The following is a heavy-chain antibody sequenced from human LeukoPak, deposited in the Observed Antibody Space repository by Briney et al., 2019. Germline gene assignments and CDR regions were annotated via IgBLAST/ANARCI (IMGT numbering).Heavy chain of an antibody. CDR1: GFIFSNYW. CDR2: IKHDGSEK. D-gene: IGHD2-21*02. CDR3: ARVLGIVVATVPYDY. J-gene: IGHJ4*02. Sequence: GGSLRLSCEASGFIFSNYWMSWVRQAPGKGLEWVANIKHDGSEKYYVDSVKGRFTISRDNAKNSLYLQMNSLRAEDTAVYYCARVLGIVVATVPYDYWGQGTLVTVSS. V-gene: IGHV3-7*03.